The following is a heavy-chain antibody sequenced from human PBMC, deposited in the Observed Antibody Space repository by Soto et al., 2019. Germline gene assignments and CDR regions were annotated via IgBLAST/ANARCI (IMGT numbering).Heavy chain of an antibody. Sequence: ETLSLTCTVSGGSISSSSYYWGWVRQPPGQGLEWIGNIYYSGSTYYNPSLKSRVTISVDTSKNQFSVKLTSVTAADTAVYYCARVAAVRSDSAGYHGMDVWGQGTTVTVSS. V-gene: IGHV4-39*02. CDR3: ARVAAVRSDSAGYHGMDV. D-gene: IGHD3-22*01. J-gene: IGHJ6*02. CDR1: GGSISSSSYY. CDR2: IYYSGST.